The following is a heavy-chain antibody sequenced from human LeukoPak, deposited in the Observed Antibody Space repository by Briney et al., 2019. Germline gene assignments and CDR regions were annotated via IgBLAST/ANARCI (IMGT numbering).Heavy chain of an antibody. CDR3: ARDAVVPAARAPGYYYYYYMDV. CDR1: GFTFSSYS. Sequence: PGGSLRLSCAASGFTFSSYSMNWVRQAPGKGLEWVSSISSSSSYIYYADSVKGRFTISRDNAKNSLYLQMNSLRAEDTALYYCARDAVVPAARAPGYYYYYYMDVWGKGTTVTVSS. CDR2: ISSSSSYI. V-gene: IGHV3-21*04. J-gene: IGHJ6*03. D-gene: IGHD2-2*01.